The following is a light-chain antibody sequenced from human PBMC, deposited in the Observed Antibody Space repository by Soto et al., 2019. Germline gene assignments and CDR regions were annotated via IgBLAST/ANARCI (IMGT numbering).Light chain of an antibody. Sequence: EIVLTQSPGTLSLSPGERATLSCSARQSVSSSYLAWYQQKPGQAPRLLSYGASSRATCIPDRFSGSGSRTDFTLTISRLEPEDFAVYYCQQDGSSSLTFGQGTKVAI. CDR3: QQDGSSSLT. CDR2: GAS. J-gene: IGKJ1*01. V-gene: IGKV3-20*01. CDR1: QSVSSSY.